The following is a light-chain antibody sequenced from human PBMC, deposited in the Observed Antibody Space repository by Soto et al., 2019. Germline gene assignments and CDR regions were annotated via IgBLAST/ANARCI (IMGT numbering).Light chain of an antibody. CDR2: GAS. CDR3: QHYYGTSPIS. CDR1: QSVSSR. Sequence: DIVLTQSPGTLSLSPGESAPLSCRASQSVSSRLAWYQHKSGQAPRLLISGASRRATGIPDRFSGSGSGTGFTLTISRLEPEDFALYYCQHYYGTSPISFGQGTRLEI. V-gene: IGKV3-20*01. J-gene: IGKJ5*01.